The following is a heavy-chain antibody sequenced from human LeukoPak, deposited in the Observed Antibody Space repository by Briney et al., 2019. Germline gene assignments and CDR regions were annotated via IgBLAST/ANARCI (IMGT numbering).Heavy chain of an antibody. CDR1: GFTFSGSA. D-gene: IGHD3-3*01. CDR3: TRFVEGRGSDI. Sequence: WGSLTLSCAASGFTFSGSAMHWVSQASGKGLEWVGRIRNKANSYATVYAASVKGRFTISRDDSMTTAYLHMNSLKTDDTAVYYCTRFVEGRGSDIWGQRTMVTASS. J-gene: IGHJ3*02. V-gene: IGHV3-73*01. CDR2: IRNKANSYAT.